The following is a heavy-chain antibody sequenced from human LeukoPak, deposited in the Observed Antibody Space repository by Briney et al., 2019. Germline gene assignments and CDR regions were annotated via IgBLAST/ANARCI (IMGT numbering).Heavy chain of an antibody. J-gene: IGHJ4*02. D-gene: IGHD3-10*01. Sequence: ASVKVSCKASGYTFTSYYMHWVRQAPGQGLEWMGIINPSGGSTSYAQKFQGRVTMTRDTSTSTVYTELSSLRSEDTAVYYCARDLRGYYYGSGSYYMEYWGQGTLVTVSS. V-gene: IGHV1-46*01. CDR3: ARDLRGYYYGSGSYYMEY. CDR1: GYTFTSYY. CDR2: INPSGGST.